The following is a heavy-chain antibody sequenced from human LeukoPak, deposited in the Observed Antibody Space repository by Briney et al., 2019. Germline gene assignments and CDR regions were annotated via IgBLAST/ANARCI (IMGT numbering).Heavy chain of an antibody. CDR1: GFTFSSYG. V-gene: IGHV3-33*01. CDR2: IWYDGSNK. D-gene: IGHD1-20*01. CDR3: ARGTNWNYFDH. J-gene: IGHJ4*02. Sequence: GGSLRLSCGASGFTFSSYGMHWVRQASGKGLEWVAVIWYDGSNKYYAASVKGRFTISRDNSANTLYLQMNSLRGEDTAVYYCARGTNWNYFDHWGQGTPVTVSS.